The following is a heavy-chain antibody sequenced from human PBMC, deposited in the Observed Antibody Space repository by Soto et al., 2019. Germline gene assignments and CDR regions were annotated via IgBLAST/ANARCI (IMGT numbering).Heavy chain of an antibody. CDR1: GISLSTSGVG. CDR2: VYWNDDK. CDR3: ARGIATLPVFAFDI. Sequence: GPTLVNPTQTLTLTCTLSGISLSTSGVGLGWIRQTPGKALEWLALVYWNDDKHYRPSLKSRLTITKDTSKNQAILTMTNMDPVDTATYYCARGIATLPVFAFDIWGQGTEVTVSS. J-gene: IGHJ3*02. V-gene: IGHV2-5*01.